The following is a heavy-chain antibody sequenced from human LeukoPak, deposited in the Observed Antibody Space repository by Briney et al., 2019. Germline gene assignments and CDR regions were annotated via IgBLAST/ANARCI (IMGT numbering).Heavy chain of an antibody. CDR1: GYTFTSYD. CDR3: ARVHVGAPGYYMDV. V-gene: IGHV1-8*03. CDR2: MNPSSGNT. J-gene: IGHJ6*03. D-gene: IGHD1-26*01. Sequence: ASVKVSCKASGYTFTSYDINWVRQATGQGLEWMGWMNPSSGNTGYAQKFQGRVTITRNTSISTAYMELSSLRSEDTAVYYCARVHVGAPGYYMDVWGKGTTVTVSS.